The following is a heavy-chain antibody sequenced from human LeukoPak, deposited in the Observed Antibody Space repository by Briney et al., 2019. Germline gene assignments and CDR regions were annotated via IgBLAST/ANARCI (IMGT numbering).Heavy chain of an antibody. CDR1: GFTFSDYS. CDR3: ARDGETFGELF. Sequence: GSLRLSCAGSGFTFSDYSMNWFRQAPGRGLEWVSSITGNSIFRYYADSVRGRFTISRDSAKNSLYLQMDSLRAEDTAVYYCARDGETFGELFWGQGTLVTVSS. CDR2: ITGNSIFR. D-gene: IGHD3-10*01. V-gene: IGHV3-21*04. J-gene: IGHJ4*02.